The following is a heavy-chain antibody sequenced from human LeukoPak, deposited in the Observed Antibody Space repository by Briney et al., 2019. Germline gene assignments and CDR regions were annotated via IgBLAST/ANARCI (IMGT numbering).Heavy chain of an antibody. J-gene: IGHJ4*02. CDR1: GFTVSSDY. D-gene: IGHD4-23*01. Sequence: GGSLRLSCAASGFTVSSDYMSWVRQAPGKGLEWVSVIYSCGSTYYADSVKGRFTISRDNSKNTLYLQINSLRAEDTAVYYCAKDRYGGSDYWGQGTLVTVSS. CDR2: IYSCGST. CDR3: AKDRYGGSDY. V-gene: IGHV3-66*03.